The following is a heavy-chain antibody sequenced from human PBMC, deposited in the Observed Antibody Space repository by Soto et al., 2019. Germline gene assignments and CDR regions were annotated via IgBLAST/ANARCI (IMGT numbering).Heavy chain of an antibody. D-gene: IGHD6-13*01. CDR1: GGTFSSYA. V-gene: IGHV1-69*01. Sequence: QVQLVQSGAEVKKPGSSVKVSCKASGGTFSSYAISWVRQAPGQGLEWMGGIIPIFGTANYAQKFQGRGTIPAHESTSTAYMELSSLRSDGTAVYYCVIAEADNPEYWGQCTLLTPSS. J-gene: IGHJ4*02. CDR2: IIPIFGTA. CDR3: VIAEADNPEY.